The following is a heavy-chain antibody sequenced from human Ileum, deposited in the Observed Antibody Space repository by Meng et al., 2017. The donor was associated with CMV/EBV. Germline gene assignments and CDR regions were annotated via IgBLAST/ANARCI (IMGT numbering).Heavy chain of an antibody. D-gene: IGHD1-26*01. V-gene: IGHV1-2*02. CDR1: GYSFSGYY. CDR2: INPKSGRA. Sequence: VQLVQSGAEVKKPGASVKVSCKASGYSFSGYYIQWVRQAPGQGPEWMGWINPKSGRANYAQKFQGRVTLTRDTSISTANMELSSLRSDDTAVYYCARGVRVGTSREFYFDYWGPGTLVTVSS. J-gene: IGHJ4*02. CDR3: ARGVRVGTSREFYFDY.